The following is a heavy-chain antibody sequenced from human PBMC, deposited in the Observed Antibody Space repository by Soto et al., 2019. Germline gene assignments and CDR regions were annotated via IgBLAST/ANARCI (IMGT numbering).Heavy chain of an antibody. D-gene: IGHD3-22*01. V-gene: IGHV3-30*04. CDR3: ARDRYYYVSIGYEYFQH. J-gene: IGHJ1*01. Sequence: GGSLRLSCTASGFTFSSYAMHWVRQAPGKGLEWVAVILYDGSNKYYADSVKGRFTISRDNSKNTLYLQMNSRRAEDTAVYYCARDRYYYVSIGYEYFQHWGQGTLVTVSS. CDR2: ILYDGSNK. CDR1: GFTFSSYA.